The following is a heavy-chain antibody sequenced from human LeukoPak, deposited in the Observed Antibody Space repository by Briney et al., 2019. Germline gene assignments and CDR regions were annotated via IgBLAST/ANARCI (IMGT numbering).Heavy chain of an antibody. CDR2: IYYSGST. V-gene: IGHV4-59*08. Sequence: SETLSLTCTVSGGSISSYYWSWLRQPPGKGLEWIGYIYYSGSTNYNPSLTSRVTISVDTSKNQFSLKLSSVTAADTAVYYCARHRGSYYYYYGMDVWGQGTTVTVSS. CDR3: ARHRGSYYYYYGMDV. CDR1: GGSISSYY. J-gene: IGHJ6*02. D-gene: IGHD1-26*01.